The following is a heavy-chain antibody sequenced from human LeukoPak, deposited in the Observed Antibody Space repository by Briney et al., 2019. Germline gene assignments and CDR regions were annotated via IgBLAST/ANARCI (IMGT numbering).Heavy chain of an antibody. CDR3: AREPTLGYGDYEGWFDP. CDR1: GYTFTGYY. J-gene: IGHJ5*02. V-gene: IGHV1-2*02. D-gene: IGHD4-17*01. Sequence: ASVKVSCKASGYTFTGYYMHWVRQAPGQGLEWMGWINPNSGGTNYAQKFQGRVTMTRDTSISTTYMELSRLRSDDTAVYYCAREPTLGYGDYEGWFDPWGQGTLVTVSS. CDR2: INPNSGGT.